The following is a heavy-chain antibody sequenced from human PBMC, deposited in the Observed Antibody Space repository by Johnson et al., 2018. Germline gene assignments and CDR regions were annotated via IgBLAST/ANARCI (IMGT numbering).Heavy chain of an antibody. D-gene: IGHD3-9*01. CDR1: GFTFSSYD. V-gene: IGHV3-30*03. J-gene: IGHJ6*03. CDR3: ARSETYYDILTGYLGYYYYMDV. Sequence: QVQLVESGGGVVQPGRSLRLSCAASGFTFSSYDVHLVRQAPGKGLEWVALISYDGSNEYYADSVKGRITISRDNSNNTLYRQMNSLSAEDTAVYYCARSETYYDILTGYLGYYYYMDVWGKGTTVTVSS. CDR2: ISYDGSNE.